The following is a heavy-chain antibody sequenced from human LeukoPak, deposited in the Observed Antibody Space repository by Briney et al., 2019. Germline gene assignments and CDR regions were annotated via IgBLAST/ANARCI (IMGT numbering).Heavy chain of an antibody. CDR3: ARDNCSGGSCYGYHYYGMDV. D-gene: IGHD2-15*01. Sequence: SETLSLTCTVSGGSVSSGSNYWSWIRQPPGKGLEWIGYIYNSGSTNYNTSLKSRVTISIDTSKNQLSLKLSSVTAADTAVYYCARDNCSGGSCYGYHYYGMDVWGQGTTVTVSS. CDR2: IYNSGST. J-gene: IGHJ6*02. V-gene: IGHV4-61*01. CDR1: GGSVSSGSNY.